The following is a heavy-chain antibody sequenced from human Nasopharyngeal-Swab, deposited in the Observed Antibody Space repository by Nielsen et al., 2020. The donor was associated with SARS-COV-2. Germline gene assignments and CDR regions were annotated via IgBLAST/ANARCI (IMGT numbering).Heavy chain of an antibody. V-gene: IGHV3-21*01. D-gene: IGHD4-23*01. CDR3: ARDAQVVTKPFDY. CDR1: GFTFSSYS. Sequence: SCAASGFTFSSYSMNWVRQAPGKGLEWVSSISSSSSYIYYADSVKGRFTISRDNAKNSLYLQMNSLRAEDTAVYYCARDAQVVTKPFDYWGQGTLVTVSS. CDR2: ISSSSSYI. J-gene: IGHJ4*02.